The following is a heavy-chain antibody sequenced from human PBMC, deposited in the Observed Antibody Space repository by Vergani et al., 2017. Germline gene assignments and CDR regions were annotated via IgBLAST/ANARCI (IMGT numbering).Heavy chain of an antibody. Sequence: QVQLQESGPGLLKPSETLSLTCTVSGYSISSGYYWGWIRQPPGKGLEWIGSISHSGYTFYSPSLKSRVSMSVDTSKNQFSLRVNSVTAADTAVYYCVRGSCLGGSCYKPLFDYWGQGILVTVSS. CDR1: GYSISSGYY. CDR3: VRGSCLGGSCYKPLFDY. D-gene: IGHD2-15*01. V-gene: IGHV4-38-2*02. CDR2: ISHSGYT. J-gene: IGHJ4*02.